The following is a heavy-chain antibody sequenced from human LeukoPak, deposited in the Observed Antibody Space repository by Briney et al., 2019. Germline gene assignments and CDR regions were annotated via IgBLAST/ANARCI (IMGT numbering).Heavy chain of an antibody. V-gene: IGHV3-53*01. CDR1: GFTVSNNY. CDR2: IYIAGTT. CDR3: AKGSYSSRWSFDY. D-gene: IGHD6-13*01. Sequence: GGSLRLSCAASGFTVSNNYMSWVRQAPGKGLGWVSIIYIAGTTYHADSVKGRFTISRDNSKNTLYLQMNSLRAEDTAVYYCAKGSYSSRWSFDYWGQGTLVTVSS. J-gene: IGHJ4*02.